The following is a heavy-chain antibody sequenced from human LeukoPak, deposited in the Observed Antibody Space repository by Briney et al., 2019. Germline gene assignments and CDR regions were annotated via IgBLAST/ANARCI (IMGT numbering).Heavy chain of an antibody. D-gene: IGHD3-10*01. CDR3: ARDSYGSGSYYRIDY. V-gene: IGHV3-30*02. CDR2: IRNDGSNK. Sequence: TGGSLRLSCAASGFTFSSYGMHWVRQAPGKGLEWVAFIRNDGSNKKYADSVKGRFTISRDNAKNSLYLQMNSLRAEDTAVYYCARDSYGSGSYYRIDYWGQGTLVTVSS. CDR1: GFTFSSYG. J-gene: IGHJ4*02.